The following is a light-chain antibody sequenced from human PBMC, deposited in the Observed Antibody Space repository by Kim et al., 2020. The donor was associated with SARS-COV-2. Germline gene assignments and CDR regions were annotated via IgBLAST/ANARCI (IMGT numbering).Light chain of an antibody. CDR2: AAS. Sequence: DIQMTQSPSSLSASVGDSVTITCRASQSISIYINWYQQKLGKAPKLLIYAASTSQSGVPSRLSGSGSGTDFTFTISSLQPEDFATYYCQQSYTTPWTFGQGTKVDIK. CDR1: QSISIY. CDR3: QQSYTTPWT. V-gene: IGKV1-39*01. J-gene: IGKJ1*01.